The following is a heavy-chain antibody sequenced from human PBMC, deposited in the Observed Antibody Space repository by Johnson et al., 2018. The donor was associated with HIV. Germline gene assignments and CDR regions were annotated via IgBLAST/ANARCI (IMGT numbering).Heavy chain of an antibody. CDR3: ARRYYDTSGYRD. CDR1: GFTFSSYA. D-gene: IGHD3-22*01. CDR2: IRYDGSNK. V-gene: IGHV3-30*02. J-gene: IGHJ3*01. Sequence: QVQLMESGGGVVQPGGSLRLSCAASGFTFSSYAMHWVRQAPGKGLEWVAFIRYDGSNKYYADSVKGRFTISRDNSKNTLYLQMNSLRAEDTAVYYCARRYYDTSGYRDWGQGTMVTVSS.